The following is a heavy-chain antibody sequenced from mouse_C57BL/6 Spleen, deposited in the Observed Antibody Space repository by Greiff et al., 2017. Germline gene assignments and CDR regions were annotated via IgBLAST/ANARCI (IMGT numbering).Heavy chain of an antibody. CDR2: IYPGDGDT. Sequence: VQLQQSGPELVKPGASVKISCKASGYAFSSSWMNWVKQRPGKGLEWIGRIYPGDGDTNYNGKFKGKATLTADKSSSTAYMQLSSLTSEDSAVYFGAFPYYSNYEGAMDYWGQGTSVTVSS. CDR3: AFPYYSNYEGAMDY. J-gene: IGHJ4*01. D-gene: IGHD2-5*01. V-gene: IGHV1-82*01. CDR1: GYAFSSSW.